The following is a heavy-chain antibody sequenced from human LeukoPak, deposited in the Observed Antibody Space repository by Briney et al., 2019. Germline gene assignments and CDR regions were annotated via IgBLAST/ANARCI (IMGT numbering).Heavy chain of an antibody. Sequence: PGGSLRLSCAASGFAFNTYSMNWVRQAPGKGLEWVSFIFSSSTYIYYTDSVKGRFTISRDNARNSLYLQMNSLRAEDTAVYYCAKAGEGSGYQDAFDIWGQGTMVTVSS. CDR3: AKAGEGSGYQDAFDI. CDR2: IFSSSTYI. D-gene: IGHD3-22*01. V-gene: IGHV3-21*04. CDR1: GFAFNTYS. J-gene: IGHJ3*02.